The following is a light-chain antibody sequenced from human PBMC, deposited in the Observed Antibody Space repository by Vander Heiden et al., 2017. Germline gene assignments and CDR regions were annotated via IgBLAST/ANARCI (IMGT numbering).Light chain of an antibody. CDR3: QQNDSNPPLT. Sequence: DIQMTQSPSSLSASVGDRVTITCRASQSISSYLNWYQQKPGKAPKLLIYAASSWQSAVPSRFSGSGYGRDFTLTISSRQPEDFAPYYCQQNDSNPPLTFGQGTQLEIK. V-gene: IGKV1-39*01. J-gene: IGKJ5*01. CDR1: QSISSY. CDR2: AAS.